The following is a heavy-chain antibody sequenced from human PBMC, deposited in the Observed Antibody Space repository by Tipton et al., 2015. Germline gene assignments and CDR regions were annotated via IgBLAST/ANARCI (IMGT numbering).Heavy chain of an antibody. D-gene: IGHD4-17*01. CDR2: IYYRGST. V-gene: IGHV4-39*01. J-gene: IGHJ4*02. CDR1: GGSISSSYYY. CDR3: AAYDYGDCVGFDY. Sequence: TLSLTCTVSGGSISSSYYYWGWIRQPPGKGLEWIGSIYYRGSTYYNPSLKSRVTISVDTSKNQFSLRLSSVTAADTAVYYCAAYDYGDCVGFDYWGQGTLVTVSS.